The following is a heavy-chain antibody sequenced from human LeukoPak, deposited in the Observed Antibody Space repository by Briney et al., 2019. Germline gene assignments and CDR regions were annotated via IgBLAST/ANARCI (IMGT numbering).Heavy chain of an antibody. CDR2: IYPGDSDT. CDR1: GYSFTTYW. V-gene: IGHV5-51*01. J-gene: IGHJ6*02. CDR3: ARRQKYYYGMDV. Sequence: GESLKISCEGSGYSFTTYWIGWVRQMPGKGLEWMGIIYPGDSDTRYSPSFQGQVTISADKSISTAYLHWSSLKSADTAMYYCARRQKYYYGMDVWGQGTTVTVSS.